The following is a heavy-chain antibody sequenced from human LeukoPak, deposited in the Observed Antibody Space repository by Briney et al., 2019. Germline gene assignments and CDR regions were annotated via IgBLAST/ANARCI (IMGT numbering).Heavy chain of an antibody. CDR2: INHSGST. V-gene: IGHV4-34*01. J-gene: IGHJ4*02. D-gene: IGHD2-2*02. CDR3: ARGFSGYCSSTSCYMMGYYFDY. CDR1: GGSFSGYY. Sequence: SETLSLTCAVYGGSFSGYYWSWIRQPPGKGLEWIGEINHSGSTNYNPSLKSRVTISVDTSKNQFSPKLSSVTAADTAVYYCARGFSGYCSSTSCYMMGYYFDYWGQGTLVTVSS.